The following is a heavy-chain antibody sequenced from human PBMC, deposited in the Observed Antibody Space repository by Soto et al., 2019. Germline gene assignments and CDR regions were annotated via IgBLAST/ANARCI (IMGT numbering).Heavy chain of an antibody. Sequence: GGSLRLSCAASGFTFSSYAMSWVRQAPGKGLEWVSAISGSGGSTYYADSVKGRFTISRDNSKSTLYLQMNSLRAEDTAVYYCAKLKSGSRPAEYFQHWGQGTLVTVSS. CDR3: AKLKSGSRPAEYFQH. V-gene: IGHV3-23*01. D-gene: IGHD6-13*01. CDR2: ISGSGGST. J-gene: IGHJ1*01. CDR1: GFTFSSYA.